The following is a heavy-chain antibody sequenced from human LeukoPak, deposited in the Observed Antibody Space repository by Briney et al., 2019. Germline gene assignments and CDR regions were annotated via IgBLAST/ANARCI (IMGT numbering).Heavy chain of an antibody. J-gene: IGHJ6*02. CDR3: ARPQYISSSFYYYGMDA. CDR2: INPNSGGT. D-gene: IGHD6-6*01. Sequence: VASVKVSCKASGYTFTGYYMHWVRQAPGQGLEWMGWINPNSGGTNSAQKFQGRVTMTRDTSISTASMELSRLRPDDTAVYYCARPQYISSSFYYYGMDAWGQGTTVTVSS. V-gene: IGHV1-2*02. CDR1: GYTFTGYY.